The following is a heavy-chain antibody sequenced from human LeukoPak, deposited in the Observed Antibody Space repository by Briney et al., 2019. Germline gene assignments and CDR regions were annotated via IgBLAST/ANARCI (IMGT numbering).Heavy chain of an antibody. CDR2: ISAYNGNT. J-gene: IGHJ5*02. V-gene: IGHV1-18*01. D-gene: IGHD5-18*01. Sequence: ASVKVSCKASGYTFTSYGISWVRQAPGQGLAWMGWISAYNGNTNYAQKLQGRVTMTTDTSTSTAYMELRSLRSDDTAVYYCARVFEGYSYGYWFDPWGQGTLVTVSS. CDR1: GYTFTSYG. CDR3: ARVFEGYSYGYWFDP.